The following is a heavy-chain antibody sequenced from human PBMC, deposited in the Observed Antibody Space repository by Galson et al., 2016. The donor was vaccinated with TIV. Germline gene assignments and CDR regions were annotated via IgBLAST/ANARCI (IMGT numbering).Heavy chain of an antibody. V-gene: IGHV3-11*01. CDR2: ISYSGSPK. Sequence: SLRLSCAASGFTLSDYYMTWIRQAPGQGLEWLSYISYSGSPKYDADSMKGRLTISRDIAKNSMYLDMSGLRAEDTAVYYCARYSGQYYAMDVWGQGTTVTVSS. CDR3: ARYSGQYYAMDV. CDR1: GFTLSDYY. D-gene: IGHD1-26*01. J-gene: IGHJ6*02.